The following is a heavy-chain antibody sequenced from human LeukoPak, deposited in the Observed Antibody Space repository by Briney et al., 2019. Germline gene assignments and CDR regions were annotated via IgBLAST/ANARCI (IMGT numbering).Heavy chain of an antibody. V-gene: IGHV3-48*03. D-gene: IGHD3-10*01. J-gene: IGHJ4*02. CDR2: ISSSGSTI. CDR1: GFTFSSYE. Sequence: GGSLRLSCAASGFTFSSYEMNWVRQAPGKGLEWVSYISSSGSTIYYADSLKGRFTISRDNAKNSLYLQMNSLRAEDTAVYYCAREGITMVRGATNFGLQGFDFDYWGQGTLVTVSS. CDR3: AREGITMVRGATNFGLQGFDFDY.